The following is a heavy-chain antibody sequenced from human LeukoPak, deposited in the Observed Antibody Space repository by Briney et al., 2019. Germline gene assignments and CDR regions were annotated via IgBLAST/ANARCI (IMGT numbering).Heavy chain of an antibody. V-gene: IGHV4-34*01. J-gene: IGHJ4*02. CDR1: GGSFSGYY. D-gene: IGHD6-13*01. Sequence: SETLSLTCAVYGGSFSGYYWSWIRQPPGKGLEWIGEINHSGSTNYNPSLKSRVTISVDTSKNQFSLKLSFVTAADTAVYYCARGRQQLVRYFDYWGQGTLVTVSS. CDR2: INHSGST. CDR3: ARGRQQLVRYFDY.